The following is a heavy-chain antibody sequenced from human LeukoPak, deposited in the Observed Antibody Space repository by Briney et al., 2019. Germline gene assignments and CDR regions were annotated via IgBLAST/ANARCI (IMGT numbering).Heavy chain of an antibody. V-gene: IGHV3-74*01. CDR1: GFTFSRHW. J-gene: IGHJ4*02. Sequence: GGSLRLSCAASGFTFSRHWMHWVRQAPGEGLLWVSRINTDGSGTGYADSVKGRFTISRDNAKSTLYLQMNSLRAEDTAVYYCARDPWGALGYWGLGTLVTVSS. CDR3: ARDPWGALGY. D-gene: IGHD1-26*01. CDR2: INTDGSGT.